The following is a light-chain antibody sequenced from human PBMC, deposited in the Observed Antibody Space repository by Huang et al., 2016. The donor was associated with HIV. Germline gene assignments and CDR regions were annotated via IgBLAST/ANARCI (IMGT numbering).Light chain of an antibody. Sequence: EIVMTQSPALLSVSPGERAPLSCRASQSVSSNLGWYQQKPGQAPRLLIYDASARATGSAARFSGSGSGAVLTLTINGLQSEDFAVYYCQQYNDWPRTFGQGTKVEIK. CDR2: DAS. CDR1: QSVSSN. CDR3: QQYNDWPRT. V-gene: IGKV3-15*01. J-gene: IGKJ1*01.